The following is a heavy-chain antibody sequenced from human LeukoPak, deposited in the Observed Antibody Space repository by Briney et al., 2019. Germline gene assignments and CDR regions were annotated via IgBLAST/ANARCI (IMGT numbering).Heavy chain of an antibody. CDR3: ARDGGKKIVATTNLHYYYYYGMDV. V-gene: IGHV4-59*01. D-gene: IGHD5-12*01. J-gene: IGHJ6*02. Sequence: SETLSLTCTVSGGSISSYYWSWIRQPPGKGLEWIGYIYYSGSTNYNPSLKSQVTISVDTSKNQFSLKLSSVTAADTAVYYCARDGGKKIVATTNLHYYYYYGMDVWGQGTTVTVSS. CDR1: GGSISSYY. CDR2: IYYSGST.